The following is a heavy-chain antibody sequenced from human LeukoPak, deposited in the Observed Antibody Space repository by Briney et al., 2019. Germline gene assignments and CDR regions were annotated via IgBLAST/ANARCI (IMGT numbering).Heavy chain of an antibody. CDR3: AKAVVIVPTATPFDY. D-gene: IGHD2-2*01. CDR1: GFSFSSYN. CDR2: ISGRGANT. J-gene: IGHJ4*02. V-gene: IGHV3-23*01. Sequence: GGSLRLSCAASGFSFSSYNMNWLRQAPGKGLEWVSAISGRGANTYYADSVKGRFTISRDNSKNTLYMQMNSLRAEDTAVYYCAKAVVIVPTATPFDYWGQGTLVTVSS.